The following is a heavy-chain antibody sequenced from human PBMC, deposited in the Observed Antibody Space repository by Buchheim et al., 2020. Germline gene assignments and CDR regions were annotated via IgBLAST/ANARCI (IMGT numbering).Heavy chain of an antibody. CDR2: ISHDGSNK. J-gene: IGHJ5*02. Sequence: QVQLVESGGGVVQPGRSLRLSCAASGFTFSSYAMHWVRQAPGKGLEWVAVISHDGSNKYYADSVKGRFTISRDNSKNTLYLQMNSLRAEDTAVYYCARERASDIVVVVAASDKTSDNWFDPWGQGTL. V-gene: IGHV3-30*04. D-gene: IGHD2-15*01. CDR1: GFTFSSYA. CDR3: ARERASDIVVVVAASDKTSDNWFDP.